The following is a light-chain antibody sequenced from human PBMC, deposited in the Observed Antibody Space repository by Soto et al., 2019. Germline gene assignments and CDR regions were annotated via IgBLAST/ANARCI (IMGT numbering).Light chain of an antibody. CDR3: GAWDSSLSAVV. CDR1: SSNIGNNY. Sequence: QSALTQPPSVSAAPGQKVTISCSGSSSNIGNNYVSWYQQLPGTAPKLLIYDNNKRPSGIPDRFSGSKSGTSATLGITGLQTGDEAEYYCGAWDSSLSAVVLGGGTKLTVL. CDR2: DNN. J-gene: IGLJ2*01. V-gene: IGLV1-51*01.